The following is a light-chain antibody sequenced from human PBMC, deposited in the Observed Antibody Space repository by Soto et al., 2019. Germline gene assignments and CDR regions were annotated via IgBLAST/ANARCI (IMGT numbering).Light chain of an antibody. CDR2: DVT. J-gene: IGLJ1*01. Sequence: QSALTQPASVSGSPGQSITISCTGSNSDVGTYDYVSWYQQHPGKTPKLIIYDVTNRPSGVSSRFSGSNFGHTASLTISGLQPEDEADYYCLSYINYNTYVFGTGTKVTVL. CDR3: LSYINYNTYV. V-gene: IGLV2-14*01. CDR1: NSDVGTYDY.